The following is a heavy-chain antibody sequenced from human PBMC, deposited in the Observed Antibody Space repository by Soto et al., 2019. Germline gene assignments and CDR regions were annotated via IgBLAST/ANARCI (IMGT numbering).Heavy chain of an antibody. CDR3: AMAYCSRTSCYRDY. CDR2: IIPILGIA. V-gene: IGHV1-69*02. CDR1: GGTFSSYT. Sequence: QVQLVQSGAEVKKPGSSVKVSCKASGGTFSSYTISWVRQAPGQGLEWMGRIIPILGIANYAQKFQGSVTITAAKPTSPAYMELSSLRSEDTAVYYCAMAYCSRTSCYRDYWGQGTLVTVSS. D-gene: IGHD2-2*02. J-gene: IGHJ4*02.